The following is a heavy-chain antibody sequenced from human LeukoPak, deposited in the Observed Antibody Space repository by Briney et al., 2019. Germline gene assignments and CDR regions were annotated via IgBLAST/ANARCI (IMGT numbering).Heavy chain of an antibody. CDR1: GFTFSDYY. V-gene: IGHV3-11*01. D-gene: IGHD2-8*01. CDR2: ISSSGSTI. Sequence: GGSLRLSCAASGFTFSDYYMSWIRQAPGKGLEWVSYISSSGSTIYYADSVKGRFTISRDNAKNFLYLQMNSLRAEDTALYYCARAPGVRYYYYMDVWGKGTTVTVSS. J-gene: IGHJ6*03. CDR3: ARAPGVRYYYYMDV.